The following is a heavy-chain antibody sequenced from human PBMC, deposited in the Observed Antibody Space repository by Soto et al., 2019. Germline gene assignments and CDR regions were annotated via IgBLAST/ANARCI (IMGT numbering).Heavy chain of an antibody. CDR1: GFTFSYYW. J-gene: IGHJ4*02. Sequence: PGGSLRLSCAASGFTFSYYWMHWVRQAPGKGLVWVSHINSDGSSTSYADSVKGRFTISRDNAKNTLYLQMNSLRAEDTAVYYCARDWGYDSSGYRSDEFDYWGQGTLVTVSS. CDR3: ARDWGYDSSGYRSDEFDY. V-gene: IGHV3-74*01. D-gene: IGHD3-22*01. CDR2: INSDGSST.